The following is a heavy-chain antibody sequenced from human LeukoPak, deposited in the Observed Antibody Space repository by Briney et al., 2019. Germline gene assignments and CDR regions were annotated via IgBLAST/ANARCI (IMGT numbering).Heavy chain of an antibody. J-gene: IGHJ5*02. D-gene: IGHD2-15*01. V-gene: IGHV4-39*07. CDR1: GGSISSSSYY. Sequence: KPSETLSLTCTVSGGSISSSSYYWSWIRQPPGKGLEWIGEINHSGSTNYNPSLKSRVTISVDTSKNQFSLKLSSVTAADTAVYYCASTSPVVQSNWFDPWGQGTLVTVSS. CDR3: ASTSPVVQSNWFDP. CDR2: INHSGST.